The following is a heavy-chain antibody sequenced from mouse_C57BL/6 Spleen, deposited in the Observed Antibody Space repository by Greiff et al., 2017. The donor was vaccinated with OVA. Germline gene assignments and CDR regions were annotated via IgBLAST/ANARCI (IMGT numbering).Heavy chain of an antibody. J-gene: IGHJ1*03. D-gene: IGHD1-1*01. V-gene: IGHV5-6*01. Sequence: EVQGVESGGDLVKPGGSLKLSCAASGFTFSSYGMSWVRQTPDKRLEWVATISSGGSYTYYPDSVKGRFTISRDNAKNTLYLQMSSLKSEDTAMYYCARDAVVATRYFDVWGTGTTVTVSS. CDR2: ISSGGSYT. CDR1: GFTFSSYG. CDR3: ARDAVVATRYFDV.